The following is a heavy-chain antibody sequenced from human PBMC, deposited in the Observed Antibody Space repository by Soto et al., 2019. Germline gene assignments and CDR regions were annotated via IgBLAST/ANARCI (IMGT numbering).Heavy chain of an antibody. CDR3: VRTTYFSDSSVYTRFFDY. CDR2: SRDKAQGYST. D-gene: IGHD3-22*01. Sequence: GGSLRLSCTGSGFTFSDNYSDWVRQAPGKGLEWVGRSRDKAQGYSTIYAASVKGRFTTSRDESKSSVYLQMNSLKTEDTAIYYCVRTTYFSDSSVYTRFFDYWGQGTLVTVSS. J-gene: IGHJ4*02. CDR1: GFTFSDNY. V-gene: IGHV3-72*01.